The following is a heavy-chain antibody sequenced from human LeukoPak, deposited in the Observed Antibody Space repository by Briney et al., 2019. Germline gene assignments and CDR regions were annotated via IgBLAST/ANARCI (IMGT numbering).Heavy chain of an antibody. CDR3: GRDRSYGSFDY. V-gene: IGHV3-20*04. CDR1: GFTFNNYG. Sequence: GGSLRLSCAASGFTFNNYGMNWVRQVPGKGLEWVSSTGGSTGYADSVKGRFTISRDNAKNSLYLQMNNLRAEDTALYYCGRDRSYGSFDYWGQGTLVTVSS. D-gene: IGHD5-18*01. J-gene: IGHJ4*02. CDR2: TGGST.